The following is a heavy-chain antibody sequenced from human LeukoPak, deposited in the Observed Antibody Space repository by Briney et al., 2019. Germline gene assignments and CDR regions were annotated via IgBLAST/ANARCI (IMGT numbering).Heavy chain of an antibody. Sequence: SXTLSLTCTVSGGSISSYYWSWLRQPPGKGLELIGYIYYGGSTNYTPSLKPRVTITVDTSKNQFSLKRSSVTAADTAVYYCALASSFIDYWGQGTLVTVSS. J-gene: IGHJ4*02. D-gene: IGHD6-13*01. CDR2: IYYGGST. CDR3: ALASSFIDY. CDR1: GGSISSYY. V-gene: IGHV4-59*01.